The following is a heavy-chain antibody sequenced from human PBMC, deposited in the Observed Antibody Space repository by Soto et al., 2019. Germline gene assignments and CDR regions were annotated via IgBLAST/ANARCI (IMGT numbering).Heavy chain of an antibody. D-gene: IGHD2-2*02. CDR1: GYSINSNYY. CDR3: ARRGIPRERSFDP. CDR2: VYRTAIP. V-gene: IGHV4-38-2*01. J-gene: IGHJ5*02. Sequence: SETLSLTCHVSGYSINSNYYWAWIRQPPGKGLGWIGSVYRTAIPLYNPSLKSRVSISVDMSKNQFSLNLTSVTAADTAVYYCARRGIPRERSFDPWGQGPRSTVS.